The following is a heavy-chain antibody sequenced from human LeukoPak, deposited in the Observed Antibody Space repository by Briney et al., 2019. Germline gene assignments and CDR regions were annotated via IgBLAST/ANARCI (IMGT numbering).Heavy chain of an antibody. CDR2: INHSGST. CDR3: AKVGSSWPHYYFDS. Sequence: SETLSLTCTVSGGSIISYYWTWIRQPPGKGLEWIGYINHSGSTKYNPSLKSRVTMSVDTSNNQFSLKLTSVTAADTAVYYCAKVGSSWPHYYFDSWGRGTLVIVSS. J-gene: IGHJ4*02. CDR1: GGSIISYY. V-gene: IGHV4-59*12. D-gene: IGHD6-13*01.